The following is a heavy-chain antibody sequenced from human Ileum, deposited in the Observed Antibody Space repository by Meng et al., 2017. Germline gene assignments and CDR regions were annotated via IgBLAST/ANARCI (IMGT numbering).Heavy chain of an antibody. J-gene: IGHJ2*01. Sequence: QLQLQESGPGLLKPSETLSLTCAVYGGSFSGYYWTWIRQPPGKGLEWIGEINHSGSTNYNPSLKSRVTMSIDTSKIQFSLKLSSVTAADAAVYYCARYGGSGSYWHFDPWGRGTLVTSPQ. D-gene: IGHD3-10*01. CDR3: ARYGGSGSYWHFDP. V-gene: IGHV4-34*10. CDR2: INHSGST. CDR1: GGSFSGYY.